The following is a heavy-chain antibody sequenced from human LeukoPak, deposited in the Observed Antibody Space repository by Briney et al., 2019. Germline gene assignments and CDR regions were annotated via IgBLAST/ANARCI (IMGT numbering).Heavy chain of an antibody. J-gene: IGHJ4*02. CDR1: GFTFKNAW. D-gene: IGHD5-12*01. Sequence: PGGSLRLSCAASGFTFKNAWMSWVRQAPGKGLEWVSAISGRTGATYYADSAKGRFTISRDNSKSTLYLQMDSLRAEDTAVYYCAKCGNSGCHLIDYWGQGTLVTVSS. CDR2: ISGRTGAT. CDR3: AKCGNSGCHLIDY. V-gene: IGHV3-23*01.